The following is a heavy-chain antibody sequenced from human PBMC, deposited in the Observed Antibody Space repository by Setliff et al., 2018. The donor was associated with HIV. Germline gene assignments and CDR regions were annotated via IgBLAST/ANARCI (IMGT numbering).Heavy chain of an antibody. J-gene: IGHJ4*02. V-gene: IGHV4-31*03. CDR1: GGSISSGGYY. CDR2: IHYSGNT. D-gene: IGHD3-3*01. Sequence: TLSLTCTVSGGSISSGGYYWSWIRQHPGKGPEWIGYIHYSGNTYNNPSLNSRISISVDMSKNKFSLKLSSLTAADTAVYYCARGGLGVVTSFDSWGPGTLVTVSS. CDR3: ARGGLGVVTSFDS.